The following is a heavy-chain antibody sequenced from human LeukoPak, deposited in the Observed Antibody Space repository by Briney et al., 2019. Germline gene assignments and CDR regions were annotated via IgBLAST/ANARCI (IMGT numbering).Heavy chain of an antibody. CDR3: ARLGSSWPNWFDP. CDR1: GFSFSGYH. J-gene: IGHJ5*02. Sequence: GGSLRLSCAASGFSFSGYHMIWIRQPPGKGLEWVSCITFSGRTIHYADSVKGRFTISRDNARSSLYLQMNSLRAEDTAVYYCARLGSSWPNWFDPWGQGTLVTVSS. V-gene: IGHV3-11*01. D-gene: IGHD6-13*01. CDR2: ITFSGRTI.